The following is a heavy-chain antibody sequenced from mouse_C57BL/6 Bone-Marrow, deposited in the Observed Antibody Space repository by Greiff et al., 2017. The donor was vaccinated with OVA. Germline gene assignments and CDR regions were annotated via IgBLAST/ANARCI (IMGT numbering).Heavy chain of an antibody. CDR1: GFTFSSYA. CDR3: AREGHYSGYFDY. D-gene: IGHD1-2*01. V-gene: IGHV5-4*01. CDR2: ISDGGSYT. Sequence: EVQGVESGGGLVKPGGSLKLSCAASGFTFSSYAMSWVRQTPEKRLEWVATISDGGSYTYYPDNVKGRFTISRDNAKNNLYLQMSHLKSEDTAMYYCAREGHYSGYFDYWGQGTTLTVSS. J-gene: IGHJ2*01.